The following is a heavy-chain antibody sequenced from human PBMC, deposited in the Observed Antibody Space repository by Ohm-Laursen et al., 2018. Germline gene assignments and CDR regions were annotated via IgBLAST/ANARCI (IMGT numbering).Heavy chain of an antibody. CDR2: VSYDERYK. CDR3: AKDVGVAFAYDS. V-gene: IGHV3-30*18. J-gene: IGHJ4*02. Sequence: SLRLSCAASGFTFNNFGMHWVRQAPGKGLEWVAVVSYDERYKNYVDSVKGRFTVSRDNSRDTLYLQMNSLRNEDTAIYYCAKDVGVAFAYDSWGQGTLVTVSS. CDR1: GFTFNNFG. D-gene: IGHD2-15*01.